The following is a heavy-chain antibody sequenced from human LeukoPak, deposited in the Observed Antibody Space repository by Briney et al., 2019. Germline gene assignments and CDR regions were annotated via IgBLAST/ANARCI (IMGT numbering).Heavy chain of an antibody. CDR1: GYTFTSYY. CDR3: ARDDSSGSPGDYFDY. Sequence: ASVKVSCKASGYTFTSYYMHWVRQAPGQGLEWMGIINPSGGSTSYAQKFQGRVTMTRDTSISTAYMELSRLRSDDTAVYYCARDDSSGSPGDYFDYWGQGTLVTVSS. CDR2: INPSGGST. V-gene: IGHV1-46*01. D-gene: IGHD3-22*01. J-gene: IGHJ4*02.